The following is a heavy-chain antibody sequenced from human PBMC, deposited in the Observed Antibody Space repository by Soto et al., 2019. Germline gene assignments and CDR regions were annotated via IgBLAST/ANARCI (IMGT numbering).Heavy chain of an antibody. V-gene: IGHV3-21*01. J-gene: IGHJ4*02. Sequence: GGSLRLSCAASGFTFSSYSMNWVRQAPGKGLEWVSSISSSSSYIYYADSVKGRFTISRDNAKNSLYLQMNSLRAEDTAVYYCARDLVIPRAPFDYWGQGTLVTVSS. CDR2: ISSSSSYI. CDR1: GFTFSSYS. D-gene: IGHD2-21*01. CDR3: ARDLVIPRAPFDY.